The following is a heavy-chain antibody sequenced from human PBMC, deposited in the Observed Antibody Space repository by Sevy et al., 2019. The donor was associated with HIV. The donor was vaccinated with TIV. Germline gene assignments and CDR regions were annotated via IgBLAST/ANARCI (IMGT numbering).Heavy chain of an antibody. CDR1: GYTFTSYA. Sequence: ASVKVSCKASGYTFTSYAMHWVRQAPGQRLEWMGWINAGNGNTKYSQKFQDRVTITRDTSASTAYMELSSLRSEDTAVYYCARDWGSSSRWFDPWGQGTLVTVSS. CDR3: ARDWGSSSRWFDP. V-gene: IGHV1-3*01. D-gene: IGHD6-6*01. J-gene: IGHJ5*02. CDR2: INAGNGNT.